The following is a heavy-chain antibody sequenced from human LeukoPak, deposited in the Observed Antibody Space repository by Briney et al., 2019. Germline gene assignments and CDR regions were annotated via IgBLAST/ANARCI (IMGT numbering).Heavy chain of an antibody. Sequence: GGSLRLSCAASGFTFNNYAMSWVRQAPGKGLEWVSVISGSGANTYYADSVKGRFTITRDNSKYTLYLQMNSLRAEDTAVYYCANEVPHFDYWGQGTLVTVSS. CDR2: ISGSGANT. CDR3: ANEVPHFDY. D-gene: IGHD2-2*01. J-gene: IGHJ4*02. CDR1: GFTFNNYA. V-gene: IGHV3-23*01.